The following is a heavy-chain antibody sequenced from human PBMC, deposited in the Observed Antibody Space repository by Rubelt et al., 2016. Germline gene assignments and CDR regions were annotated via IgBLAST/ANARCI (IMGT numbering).Heavy chain of an antibody. CDR2: INHGGGR. Sequence: QLQLQESGPGLVKPSETLSLTCTVSGGSIRSGSYYWGWIRQPPGKGLEWIAEINHGGGRNYNPSIERRVSISIDTSKIQFSLKLDSVTAADTAVYYCARDHYDLLTGDYESVWGQGTLVTVSS. CDR1: GGSIRSGSYY. V-gene: IGHV4-39*07. J-gene: IGHJ4*02. CDR3: ARDHYDLLTGDYESV. D-gene: IGHD3-9*01.